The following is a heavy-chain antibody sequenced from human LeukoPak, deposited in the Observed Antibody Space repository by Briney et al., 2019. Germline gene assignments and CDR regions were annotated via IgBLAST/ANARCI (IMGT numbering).Heavy chain of an antibody. CDR1: GYSISSGYY. D-gene: IGHD3-10*01. J-gene: IGHJ4*02. Sequence: SETLSLTCAVSGYSISSGYYWDWIRQPPGKGLEWIGSIYHSGSTYYNPFLKSRVTISVDTSKNQFSLNLSSVTAADTAVYYCARSRERNRFGELGYWGQGTLVTVSS. V-gene: IGHV4-38-2*01. CDR2: IYHSGST. CDR3: ARSRERNRFGELGY.